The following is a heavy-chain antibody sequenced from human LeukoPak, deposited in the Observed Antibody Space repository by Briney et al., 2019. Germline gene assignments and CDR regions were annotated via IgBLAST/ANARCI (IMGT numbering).Heavy chain of an antibody. CDR2: INFAGNTETGTT. D-gene: IGHD3-3*01. Sequence: PSETLSLTCAVSGGSFSSYSWNWIRQLPGAGLEGIAEINFAGNTETGTTSYSPSLKRRATISADTSTNQLSLHLRSATVADTGVYFCARGFSGFWEFDFWGQGTLVTVSS. CDR3: ARGFSGFWEFDF. J-gene: IGHJ4*02. CDR1: GGSFSSYS. V-gene: IGHV4-34*01.